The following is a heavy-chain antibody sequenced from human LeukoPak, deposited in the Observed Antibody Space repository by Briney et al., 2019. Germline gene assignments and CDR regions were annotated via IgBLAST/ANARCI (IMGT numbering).Heavy chain of an antibody. J-gene: IGHJ4*02. CDR2: IYYSGST. D-gene: IGHD3-22*01. V-gene: IGHV4-39*01. CDR1: GGSISSNNYY. Sequence: SETLSLTCSVSGGSISSNNYYWGWIRQPPGKGLEWIGSIYYSGSTYYNPSLKSRVTIFVDTSKNQFSLKLSSVTAADTAVYYCARLSPKRYYDSSGFLAYWGQGTLVTVSA. CDR3: ARLSPKRYYDSSGFLAY.